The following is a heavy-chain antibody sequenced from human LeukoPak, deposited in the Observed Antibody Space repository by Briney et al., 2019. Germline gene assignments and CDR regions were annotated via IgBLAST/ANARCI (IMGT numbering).Heavy chain of an antibody. CDR1: GYTFTNYW. CDR3: ARSSIAATGNDY. CDR2: IYPGDSDT. V-gene: IGHV5-51*01. Sequence: LGESLKISCKGSGYTFTNYWIGWVRQMPGKGLEWMGIIYPGDSDTTYSPSFQGQVTISADKSISTAYLQWSSLKASDTAMYYCARSSIAATGNDYWGQGTLVTVSS. J-gene: IGHJ4*02. D-gene: IGHD6-13*01.